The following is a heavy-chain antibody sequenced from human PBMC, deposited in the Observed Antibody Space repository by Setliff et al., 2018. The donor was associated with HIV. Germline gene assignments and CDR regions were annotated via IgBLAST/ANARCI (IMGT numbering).Heavy chain of an antibody. Sequence: PSETLSLTCAVSGYSISSGYYWGWIRQPPGKGLEWIGSIYHSGSTYYNPSLKSRVTISVDTSKNQFSLKLSSVTAADTAVYYCARHVTVYYYDSSGYYSGAFDIWGQGTMVTV. CDR1: GYSISSGYY. J-gene: IGHJ3*02. CDR2: IYHSGST. CDR3: ARHVTVYYYDSSGYYSGAFDI. V-gene: IGHV4-38-2*01. D-gene: IGHD3-22*01.